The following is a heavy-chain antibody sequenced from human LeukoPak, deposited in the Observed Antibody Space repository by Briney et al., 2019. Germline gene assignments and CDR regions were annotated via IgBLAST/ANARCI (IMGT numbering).Heavy chain of an antibody. D-gene: IGHD3-3*01. Sequence: GGSLRLSCAPSGFTFSSYSMNWVRQAPGKGLEWVSSISSSSSYIYYADSVKGRFTISRDNAKNSLYLQMNSLRAEDTAVYYCARGERDLPGDWGQGTLVTVSS. J-gene: IGHJ4*02. CDR3: ARGERDLPGD. CDR1: GFTFSSYS. CDR2: ISSSSSYI. V-gene: IGHV3-21*01.